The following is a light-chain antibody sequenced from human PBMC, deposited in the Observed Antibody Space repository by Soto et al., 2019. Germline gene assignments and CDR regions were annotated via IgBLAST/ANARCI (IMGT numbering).Light chain of an antibody. CDR1: QSISSW. J-gene: IGKJ1*01. V-gene: IGKV1-5*03. CDR3: QQYNSYPGT. Sequence: DIQMTQSPSTLSASVGDRVTITWRASQSISSWLAWYQQKPGKAPKLLIYKASSLESGVPSRFSGSGSGTEFTLTISSLQPDDFATYYCQQYNSYPGTFGQGTKVDI. CDR2: KAS.